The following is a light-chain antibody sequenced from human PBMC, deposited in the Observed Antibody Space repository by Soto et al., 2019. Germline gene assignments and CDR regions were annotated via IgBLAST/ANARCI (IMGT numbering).Light chain of an antibody. CDR3: QQYGSSPLYT. Sequence: EIVLTQSPGTLSLSPGERATLSCRASQSVSSSSLAWYQQKPGQAPRLLIYGASSRATGIPDRFSGSGSGTDFTRTISRLEPEDFAVYYCQQYGSSPLYTFGQGTKLEIK. CDR1: QSVSSSS. CDR2: GAS. J-gene: IGKJ2*01. V-gene: IGKV3-20*01.